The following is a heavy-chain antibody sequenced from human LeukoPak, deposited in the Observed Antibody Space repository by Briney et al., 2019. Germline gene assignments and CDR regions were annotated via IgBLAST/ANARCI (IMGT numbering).Heavy chain of an antibody. CDR2: ISSYNGNT. D-gene: IGHD2-2*01. V-gene: IGHV1-18*01. J-gene: IGHJ4*02. CDR3: ARGEVPAAIGGY. CDR1: GYTFTSFG. Sequence: GASVKVSCKASGYTFTSFGISWVRQAPGQGLEWMGWISSYNGNTNYAQKVQGRVTMTTDTSTTTAYMELRSLTSDDTAVYYCARGEVPAAIGGYWGQGTLVTVSS.